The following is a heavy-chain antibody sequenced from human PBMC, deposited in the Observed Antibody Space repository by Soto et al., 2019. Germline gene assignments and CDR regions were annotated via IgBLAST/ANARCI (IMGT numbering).Heavy chain of an antibody. Sequence: QLQLQESGPGLVRPSETLSLTCTVSGGSISSSSYYWSWIRQPPGKGLEWIGSIYSVGSTYYNPSLKSRVTISVDTSKNQFSLKLNSVTAADTAVYYCAGPSSGWPFDYWGQGTLVTVSS. CDR1: GGSISSSSYY. D-gene: IGHD6-19*01. V-gene: IGHV4-39*01. J-gene: IGHJ4*02. CDR2: IYSVGST. CDR3: AGPSSGWPFDY.